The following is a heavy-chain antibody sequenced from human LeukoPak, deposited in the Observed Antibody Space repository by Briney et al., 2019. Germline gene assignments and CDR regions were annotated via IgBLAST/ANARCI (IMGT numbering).Heavy chain of an antibody. CDR1: GGSISSHY. J-gene: IGHJ5*02. CDR2: IYYSGST. CDR3: ARDREYQLLATGWFDP. D-gene: IGHD2-2*01. Sequence: SETLSLTCTVSGGSISSHYWSWIRQPPGKGLEWIGYIYYSGSTNYNPSLKSRVTISVDTSKNQFSLKLSSVTAADTAVYYCARDREYQLLATGWFDPWGQGTLVTVSS. V-gene: IGHV4-59*11.